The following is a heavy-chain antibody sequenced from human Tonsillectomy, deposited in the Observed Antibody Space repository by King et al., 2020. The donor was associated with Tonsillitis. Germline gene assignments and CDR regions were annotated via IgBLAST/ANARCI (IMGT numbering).Heavy chain of an antibody. J-gene: IGHJ4*02. CDR2: INSDGSST. Sequence: EVQLVESGGGLVQPGGSLRLSCAASGFTFSTYWMHWVRQAPGKGLVWVSRINSDGSSTSYADSVKGRFTISRDNAKNTLYLQMNSLRAEDTAVYYCARAGLKHYDFWSGYYTDFDYWGQGTLVTVSS. D-gene: IGHD3-3*01. CDR1: GFTFSTYW. V-gene: IGHV3-74*01. CDR3: ARAGLKHYDFWSGYYTDFDY.